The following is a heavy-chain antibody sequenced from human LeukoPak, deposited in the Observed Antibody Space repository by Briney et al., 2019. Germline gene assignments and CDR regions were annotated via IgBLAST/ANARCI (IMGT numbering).Heavy chain of an antibody. CDR2: IYDSGST. CDR3: AKVIVVRVNYYYYCYMDV. Sequence: SETLSLTCSVSGASISNSGYYWGWIRQPPGKGLEWIGNIYDSGSTYYNPSLKSRVTISVDTSKNQFSLKLSSVTAADTAVYYCAKVIVVRVNYYYYCYMDVWGKGTTVTVSS. CDR1: GASISNSGYY. V-gene: IGHV4-39*07. D-gene: IGHD2/OR15-2a*01. J-gene: IGHJ6*03.